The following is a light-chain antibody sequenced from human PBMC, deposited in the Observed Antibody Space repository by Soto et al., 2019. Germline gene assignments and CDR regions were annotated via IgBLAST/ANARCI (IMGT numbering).Light chain of an antibody. Sequence: QPVLTQPPSASGTPGPRVTISCSGSSSNIGSNYVYWYQQLPGTAPKLLIYRNNQRPSGVPDRFSGSKSGTSASLAISGLRSEDEADYYCAAWDDSLSGFYVFGTGTKLTVL. J-gene: IGLJ1*01. CDR1: SSNIGSNY. V-gene: IGLV1-47*01. CDR2: RNN. CDR3: AAWDDSLSGFYV.